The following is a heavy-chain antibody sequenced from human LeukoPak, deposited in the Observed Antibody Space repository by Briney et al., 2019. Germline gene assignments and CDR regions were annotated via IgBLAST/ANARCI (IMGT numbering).Heavy chain of an antibody. J-gene: IGHJ4*02. V-gene: IGHV3-23*01. CDR1: GFTFASFA. Sequence: GGSLRLSCAASGFTFASFAMSWVRQAPGKGLEWVSTIHGSGGSTYYADSVKGRFTISRDNSKNTLYLQMNSLRAEDTAVYYCAKGYYYGSGSYFYYFDYWGQGTLVTVSS. D-gene: IGHD3-10*01. CDR2: IHGSGGST. CDR3: AKGYYYGSGSYFYYFDY.